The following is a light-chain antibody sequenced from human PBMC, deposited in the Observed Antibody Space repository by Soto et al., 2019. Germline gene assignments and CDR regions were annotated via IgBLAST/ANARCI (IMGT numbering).Light chain of an antibody. J-gene: IGLJ2*01. CDR3: GSYASATLI. CDR1: NSDIGAYDY. V-gene: IGLV2-14*01. CDR2: EVT. Sequence: QSALTQPASVSGSPGQSITISCTGSNSDIGAYDYVSWYQQHPGKPPTLLIYEVTFRPSGVPNRFSGSKSGNTATLTISGLLHEYEADYYCGSYASATLIFGGGTKVTVL.